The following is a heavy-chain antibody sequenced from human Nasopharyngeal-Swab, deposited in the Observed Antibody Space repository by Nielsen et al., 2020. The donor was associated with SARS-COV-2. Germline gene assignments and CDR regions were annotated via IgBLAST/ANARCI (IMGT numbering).Heavy chain of an antibody. CDR1: GFTFSGYW. J-gene: IGHJ4*02. CDR3: ARGRPLGGYYFGYFDY. D-gene: IGHD3-3*01. Sequence: GGSLRLPCAASGFTFSGYWMSWVRQVPGKGLEWVANIKQDASEMYYVDSVKGRFTISRDNAKNSLYLQMNSLRAEDTAVYFCARGRPLGGYYFGYFDYWGQGTLVTVSS. V-gene: IGHV3-7*01. CDR2: IKQDASEM.